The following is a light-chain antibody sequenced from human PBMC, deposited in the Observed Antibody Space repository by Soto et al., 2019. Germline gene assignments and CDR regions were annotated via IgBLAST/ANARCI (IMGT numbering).Light chain of an antibody. CDR3: QSYDSRNVV. CDR1: SGSIASHY. Sequence: NFMLTQPHSVSESPGKTVTISCTRSSGSIASHYVQWYQQRPGSAPTTVIYEDNQRPSGVPDRFSGSIDSSSNSASLTISGLKTEDEADYYCQSYDSRNVVFGGGTKLTVL. J-gene: IGLJ2*01. V-gene: IGLV6-57*04. CDR2: EDN.